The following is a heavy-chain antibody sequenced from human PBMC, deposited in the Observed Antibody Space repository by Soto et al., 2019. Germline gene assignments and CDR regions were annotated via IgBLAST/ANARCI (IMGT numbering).Heavy chain of an antibody. V-gene: IGHV4-61*01. CDR3: ARMRFGTVPHWFDP. J-gene: IGHJ5*02. CDR1: GGYVSSGSYF. CDR2: IYYTGKT. D-gene: IGHD1-1*01. Sequence: SEPLSLTCSVSSGHVVSGGYVSSGSYFWSWIRRPPGKDLEFIGYIYYTGKTYYNPSLKSRVTMSLDTSKNQFSLNLSSVNTADTAVYYCARMRFGTVPHWFDPWGQGTLVTVSS.